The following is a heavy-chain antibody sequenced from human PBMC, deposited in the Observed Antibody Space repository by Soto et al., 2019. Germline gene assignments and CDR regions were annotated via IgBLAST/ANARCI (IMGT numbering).Heavy chain of an antibody. J-gene: IGHJ4*02. CDR2: TSSSGSFM. CDR1: GFSFSSDS. D-gene: IGHD1-7*01. Sequence: GRSLRLSCAGVGFSFSSDSIWGVRQGPGKGLEWVASTSSSGSFMNYEDSVKGQFTISRDNAKKSLYLQMSGLKDEDMAVYYCARDPPTGTTLDWADSWGQGTLVTV. CDR3: ARDPPTGTTLDWADS. V-gene: IGHV3-21*01.